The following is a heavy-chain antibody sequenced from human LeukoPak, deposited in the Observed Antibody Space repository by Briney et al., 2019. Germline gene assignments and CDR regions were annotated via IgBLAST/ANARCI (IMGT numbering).Heavy chain of an antibody. Sequence: GGSLRLSCAASGLTFSSYWMSWVRQAPGKGLEWVANIKQDGSEKYYVDSVKGRFTISRDNAKNSLYLQMNSLRAEDTAVYYCAAYCGGDCYWIPFDYWGQGTLVTVSS. CDR2: IKQDGSEK. J-gene: IGHJ4*02. D-gene: IGHD2-21*02. CDR3: AAYCGGDCYWIPFDY. CDR1: GLTFSSYW. V-gene: IGHV3-7*01.